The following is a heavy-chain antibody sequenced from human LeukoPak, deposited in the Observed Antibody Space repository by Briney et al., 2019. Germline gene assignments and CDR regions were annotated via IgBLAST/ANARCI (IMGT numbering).Heavy chain of an antibody. Sequence: GGSLRLSCAASGFTFSSYSMNWVRQAPGKGLEWVSSISSSSSYIYYADSVKGRFTISRDNAKNPLYLQMNSLRAEDTAVYYCARYRGQNIAARLLDYWGQGTLVTVSS. CDR1: GFTFSSYS. J-gene: IGHJ4*02. D-gene: IGHD6-6*01. CDR3: ARYRGQNIAARLLDY. V-gene: IGHV3-21*01. CDR2: ISSSSSYI.